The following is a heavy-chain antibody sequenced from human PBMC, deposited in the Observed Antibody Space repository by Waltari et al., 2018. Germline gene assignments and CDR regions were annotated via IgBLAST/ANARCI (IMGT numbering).Heavy chain of an antibody. Sequence: QVQLVESGGGVVRPGGSLRLYCAASGFTFSAYGLHWVRQAPGKGLEWLASILSDGSKKYFADSVKGRFTISRDNSKNTLYLQMNSLRAEDTAVHYCAKGLGVTNNDGFHVWGQGTMVTVSS. CDR2: ILSDGSKK. D-gene: IGHD4-17*01. CDR3: AKGLGVTNNDGFHV. V-gene: IGHV3-30*02. CDR1: GFTFSAYG. J-gene: IGHJ3*01.